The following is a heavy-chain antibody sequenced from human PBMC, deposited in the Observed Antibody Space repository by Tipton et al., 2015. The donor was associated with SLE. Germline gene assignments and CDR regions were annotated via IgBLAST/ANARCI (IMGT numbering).Heavy chain of an antibody. CDR3: ARDQWKDDAFDI. Sequence: TLSLTCAVYGGSFNGYYWSWIRQPPGKGLEWIGEITPSGSTNCNPSLKSRVTLSVDTSKSQFSLDLTSVTAADTAVYYCARDQWKDDAFDIWGQGTMVTVSS. CDR2: ITPSGST. CDR1: GGSFNGYY. D-gene: IGHD1-1*01. V-gene: IGHV4-34*01. J-gene: IGHJ3*02.